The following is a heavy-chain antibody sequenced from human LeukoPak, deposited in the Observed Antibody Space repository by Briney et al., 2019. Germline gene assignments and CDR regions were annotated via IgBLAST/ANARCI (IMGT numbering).Heavy chain of an antibody. D-gene: IGHD3-22*01. J-gene: IGHJ4*02. Sequence: GGSLRLSCAASGFTFSDYYMTWIRQAPGKGLEWVSYISSSSSTIYYADSVKGRFTISRDNAKNSLYLQMNSLRAEDTAVYYCARDLGGDYYDSSPLDYWGQGTLVTVSS. CDR1: GFTFSDYY. V-gene: IGHV3-11*04. CDR2: ISSSSSTI. CDR3: ARDLGGDYYDSSPLDY.